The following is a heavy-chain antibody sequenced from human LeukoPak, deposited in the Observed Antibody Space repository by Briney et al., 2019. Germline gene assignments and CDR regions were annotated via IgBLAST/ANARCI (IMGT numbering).Heavy chain of an antibody. Sequence: ASVKVSCKASGYTFTSYYLHWVRQAPGQGLEWVGIINPSGGSTSYAQKFQGRDTMTRDTSTSTVYMELSSLRSEDTAVYYCAREGPDYYGSGTYWFDPWGQGTLVTVSS. D-gene: IGHD3-10*01. CDR3: AREGPDYYGSGTYWFDP. CDR1: GYTFTSYY. V-gene: IGHV1-46*01. J-gene: IGHJ5*02. CDR2: INPSGGST.